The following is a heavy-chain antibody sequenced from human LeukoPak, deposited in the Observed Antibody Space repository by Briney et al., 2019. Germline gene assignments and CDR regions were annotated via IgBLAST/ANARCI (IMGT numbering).Heavy chain of an antibody. CDR2: ISSSSSTI. CDR3: ARVRITMVRGVYPAYYYYYMDV. J-gene: IGHJ6*03. Sequence: GGSLRLSCAASGFTFSSYSMNWVRQAPGKGLEWVSYISSSSSTIYYADSVKGRFTISRDNAKNSLYLQMNSLRAEDTAVYYCARVRITMVRGVYPAYYYYYMDVWGKGTTVTVSS. CDR1: GFTFSSYS. D-gene: IGHD3-10*01. V-gene: IGHV3-48*01.